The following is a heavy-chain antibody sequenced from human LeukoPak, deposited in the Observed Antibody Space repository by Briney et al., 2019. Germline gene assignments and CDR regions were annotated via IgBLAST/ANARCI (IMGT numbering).Heavy chain of an antibody. CDR3: ARHADSSGYYYYFDY. V-gene: IGHV4-59*08. Sequence: SETLSLTCTVSGGSISSYHWSWIRQPPGKGLEWIGYIYYSGSTNYNPSLKSRVTISVDTSKNQFSLKLSSVTAADTAVYYCARHADSSGYYYYFDYWGQGTLVTVSS. CDR1: GGSISSYH. J-gene: IGHJ4*02. CDR2: IYYSGST. D-gene: IGHD3-22*01.